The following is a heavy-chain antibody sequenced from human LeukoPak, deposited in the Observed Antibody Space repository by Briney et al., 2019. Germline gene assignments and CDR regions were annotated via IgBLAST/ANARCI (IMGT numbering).Heavy chain of an antibody. CDR1: GFTFSSYA. CDR2: ISGSGGST. Sequence: GGSLRLSCAASGFTFSSYAMSWVRQAPGKGLEWVSAISGSGGSTYYADSVKGRFTISRDNSKNTLYLQMDSLRAEDTAVYYCAKVPQDYDFWSGYYRGYYFDYWGQGTLVTVSS. J-gene: IGHJ4*02. D-gene: IGHD3-3*01. V-gene: IGHV3-23*01. CDR3: AKVPQDYDFWSGYYRGYYFDY.